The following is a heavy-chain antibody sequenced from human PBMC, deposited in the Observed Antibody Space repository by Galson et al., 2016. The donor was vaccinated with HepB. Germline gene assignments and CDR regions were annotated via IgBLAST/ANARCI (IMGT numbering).Heavy chain of an antibody. J-gene: IGHJ4*02. CDR3: TRTGLGDFDY. Sequence: SLRLSCAASGFILSDYYMDWVRQAPGKGLKWVGRTRNRARSYTTDYVASGKGRFTILRDNSRSSVFLQMNGLKPEDAAIYYCTRTGLGDFDYWGRGTLVTVSS. CDR1: GFILSDYY. CDR2: TRNRARSYTT. V-gene: IGHV3-72*01.